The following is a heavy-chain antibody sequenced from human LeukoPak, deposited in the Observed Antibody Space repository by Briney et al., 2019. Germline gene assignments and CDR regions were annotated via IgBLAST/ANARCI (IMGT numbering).Heavy chain of an antibody. CDR3: VRTEKYYYGPETFYFFEY. CDR1: GGSIGRYY. Sequence: SESLSLTCTVSGGSIGRYYWSWIRQSPGKGLEWIGFISYAGSTDYYPSLKSRLTISLEPSKNQFSLNLSCVTAADTSVFYCVRTEKYYYGPETFYFFEYWGQGILVTVSS. CDR2: ISYAGST. D-gene: IGHD3-10*01. J-gene: IGHJ4*02. V-gene: IGHV4-59*01.